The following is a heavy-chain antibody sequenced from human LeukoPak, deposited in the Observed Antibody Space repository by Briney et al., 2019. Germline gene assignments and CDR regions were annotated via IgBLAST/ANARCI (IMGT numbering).Heavy chain of an antibody. V-gene: IGHV3-23*01. J-gene: IGHJ4*02. Sequence: GGSLRLSCAASGFTFSGYGMSWVRQAPGKGLEWVSTVSASGGGDTTYYADSVKGRFTISRDNSKNTLYLQMNSLRAEDTAVYYCAKVKGGYSYGTYDYWGQGTLVTVSS. CDR1: GFTFSGYG. D-gene: IGHD5-18*01. CDR2: VSASGGGDTT. CDR3: AKVKGGYSYGTYDY.